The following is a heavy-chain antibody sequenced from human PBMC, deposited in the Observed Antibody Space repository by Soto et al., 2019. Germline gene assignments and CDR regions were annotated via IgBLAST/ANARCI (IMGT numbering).Heavy chain of an antibody. V-gene: IGHV4-4*02. CDR1: GGSISSSNW. J-gene: IGHJ6*02. CDR2: IYHSGST. CDR3: ARVTGYYYYGMDV. Sequence: QVQLQESGPGLVKPSGTLSLTCAVSGGSISSSNWWSWVRQPPGKGLEWIGEIYHSGSTNYNPSLKSRVTLSVDKSKNQFSLKLSSVTAADTAMYYCARVTGYYYYGMDVWGQGTTVTVSS.